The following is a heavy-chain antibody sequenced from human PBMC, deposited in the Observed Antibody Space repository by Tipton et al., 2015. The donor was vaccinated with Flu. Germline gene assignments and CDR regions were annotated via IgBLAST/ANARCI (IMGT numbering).Heavy chain of an antibody. D-gene: IGHD4-17*01. Sequence: TLSLTCTVSGGSLSSYYWSWIRQPAGKGLEWIGRIYTSGSTNYNPPLKSRVTISVDTSKNQFSLKLSSVTAADTAVYYCARTHDYGDPGGQHWGQGTLVTVSS. CDR2: IYTSGST. CDR1: GGSLSSYY. CDR3: ARTHDYGDPGGQH. V-gene: IGHV4-4*07. J-gene: IGHJ1*01.